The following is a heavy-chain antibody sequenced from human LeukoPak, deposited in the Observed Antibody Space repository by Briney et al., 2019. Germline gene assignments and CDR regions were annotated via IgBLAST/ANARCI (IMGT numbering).Heavy chain of an antibody. CDR1: GGTFSSYA. J-gene: IGHJ4*02. CDR2: IIPIFGTA. CDR3: ARDRGNILTGYLDY. V-gene: IGHV1-69*05. D-gene: IGHD3-9*01. Sequence: ASVKVSCKASGGTFSSYAISWVRQAPGQGLEWMGGIIPIFGTANYAQKFQGRVTMTRDMSTSTVYMELSSLRSEDTAVYYCARDRGNILTGYLDYWGQGTLVTVSS.